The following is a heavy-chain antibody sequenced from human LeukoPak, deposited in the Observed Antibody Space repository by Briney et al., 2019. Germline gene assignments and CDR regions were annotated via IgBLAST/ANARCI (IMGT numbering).Heavy chain of an antibody. J-gene: IGHJ5*02. Sequence: GGSLRLSCAASGFTFSSYGMHWVRQAPGKGLEWVAVISYDGSNKYYADSVKGRFTISRDNSKNTLYLQMNSLRAEDTAVYYCAKGSRIAAAGTGYNWFDPWGQGTLVTVSS. CDR2: ISYDGSNK. CDR3: AKGSRIAAAGTGYNWFDP. CDR1: GFTFSSYG. V-gene: IGHV3-30*18. D-gene: IGHD6-13*01.